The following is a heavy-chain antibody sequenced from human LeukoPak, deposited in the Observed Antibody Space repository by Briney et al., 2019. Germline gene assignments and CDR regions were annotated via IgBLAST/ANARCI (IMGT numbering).Heavy chain of an antibody. CDR1: GDSIRDYT. Sequence: PSETLSLTCTVSGDSIRDYTWSWTRQPAGMGLEWIGRVYSSGSTSYNPSFESRVTMSQDTSKNQISLKLNSLTAADSAVYYCARETYHSAWYGDLWGQGALVTVSS. J-gene: IGHJ5*02. CDR3: ARETYHSAWYGDL. CDR2: VYSSGST. D-gene: IGHD6-19*01. V-gene: IGHV4-4*07.